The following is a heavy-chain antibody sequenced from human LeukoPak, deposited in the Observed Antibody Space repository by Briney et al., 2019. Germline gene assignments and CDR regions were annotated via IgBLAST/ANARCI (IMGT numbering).Heavy chain of an antibody. D-gene: IGHD3-22*01. Sequence: GGSLRLSCAASGFTFSSYSMNWVRQAPGKGLEWVSSISSSSSYIYYADSVKGRFTISRDNAKNSLYLQMNSLRAEDTAVYYCARAPYYYDSSGYWGYFDYWGQGTLVTVSS. CDR3: ARAPYYYDSSGYWGYFDY. J-gene: IGHJ4*02. CDR2: ISSSSSYI. CDR1: GFTFSSYS. V-gene: IGHV3-21*01.